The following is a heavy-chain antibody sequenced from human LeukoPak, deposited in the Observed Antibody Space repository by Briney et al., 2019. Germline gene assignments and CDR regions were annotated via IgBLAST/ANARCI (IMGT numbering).Heavy chain of an antibody. V-gene: IGHV4-34*01. CDR3: ARGSIAARHFDY. J-gene: IGHJ4*02. D-gene: IGHD6-6*01. CDR1: GGSFSGYY. CDR2: INHSGST. Sequence: SETLSLTCAVYGGSFSGYYWSWIRQPPGKGLEWIGEINHSGSTNYNPSLKSRVTISVDTSKNQFSLKLSSGTAADTAVYYCARGSIAARHFDYWGQGTLVTVSS.